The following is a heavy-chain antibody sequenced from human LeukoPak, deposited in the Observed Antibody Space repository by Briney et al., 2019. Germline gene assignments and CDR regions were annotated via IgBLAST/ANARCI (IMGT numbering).Heavy chain of an antibody. Sequence: KASETLSLTCTVSGCSISSYYWSWIRQPAGKGLEWIGRIYTSGSTNYNPSLKSRVTMSVDTSKNQFSLKLSSVTAADTAVCYCARDLMTTVTIRYFDYWGQGTLVTVSS. CDR2: IYTSGST. CDR3: ARDLMTTVTIRYFDY. J-gene: IGHJ4*02. CDR1: GCSISSYY. V-gene: IGHV4-4*07. D-gene: IGHD4-17*01.